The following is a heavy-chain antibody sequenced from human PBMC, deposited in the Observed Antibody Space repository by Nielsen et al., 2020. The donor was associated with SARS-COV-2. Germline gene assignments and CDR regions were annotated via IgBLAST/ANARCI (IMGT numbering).Heavy chain of an antibody. J-gene: IGHJ4*02. Sequence: GESLKISCKGSDYRFSSYWIAWVRQMPGKGLEWMGIIYPGDSDTKYSPSFRGQVILSADKSISTAYLQWSSLKASDTAIYYCASNYDSSGYYYDSLVAYWGQGTVVTVSS. CDR1: DYRFSSYW. CDR3: ASNYDSSGYYYDSLVAY. CDR2: IYPGDSDT. D-gene: IGHD3-22*01. V-gene: IGHV5-51*01.